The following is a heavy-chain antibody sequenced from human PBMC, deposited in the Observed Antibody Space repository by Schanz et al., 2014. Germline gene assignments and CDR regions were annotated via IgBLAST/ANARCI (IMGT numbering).Heavy chain of an antibody. V-gene: IGHV3-15*01. CDR2: IKGKTDGGTA. D-gene: IGHD1-26*01. CDR1: GLTFTSDW. J-gene: IGHJ3*01. Sequence: EVQLLESGGGLVQPGGSLRLSCATSGLTFTSDWMSWVRQAPGKGRQWVGRIKGKTDGGTADYAAPMKGRFTISRDESKNTLYRQMNNLEAKDTAVYCCSTDSGRFAFDFWGQGTLVTVSS. CDR3: STDSGRFAFDF.